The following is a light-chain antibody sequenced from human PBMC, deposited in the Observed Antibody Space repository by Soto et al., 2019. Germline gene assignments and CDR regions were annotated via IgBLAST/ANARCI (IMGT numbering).Light chain of an antibody. Sequence: IVLTQSPATLSVSPGERATLSCRASHSVRSSLAWYQQKPGQAHALLIHGACTRATGTPGRFSGSGSGTEFTLTLSSLQSEAVAVYVCQQYSDWNWWMFGQGTKVDI. CDR3: QQYSDWNWWM. CDR2: GAC. J-gene: IGKJ1*01. V-gene: IGKV3-15*01. CDR1: HSVRSS.